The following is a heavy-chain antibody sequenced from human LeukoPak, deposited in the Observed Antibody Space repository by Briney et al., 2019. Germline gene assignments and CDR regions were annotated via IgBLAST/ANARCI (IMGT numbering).Heavy chain of an antibody. J-gene: IGHJ3*02. CDR2: ISSSSSYI. Sequence: GGSLRLSCAASRFTFSSYAMSWVRQAPGKGLEWVSSISSSSSYIYYADSVKGRFTISRDNAENSLYLQMNSLRAEDTAVYYCARVAVAGTMGDAFDIWGQGTMVTVSS. CDR1: RFTFSSYA. D-gene: IGHD6-19*01. CDR3: ARVAVAGTMGDAFDI. V-gene: IGHV3-21*01.